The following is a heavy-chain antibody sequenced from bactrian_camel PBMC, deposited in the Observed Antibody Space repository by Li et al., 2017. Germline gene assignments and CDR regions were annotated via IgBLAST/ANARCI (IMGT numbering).Heavy chain of an antibody. Sequence: VQLVESGGGLVQPGESLTLSCVGSGFKFEPVDLSWVRQAPGKGLEWISGINGANGRTYYSDSVRGRFTISRDNAKKSVYLELSSLATEDTATYYCGELGSGGYWGQGTQVTVS. CDR1: GFKFEPVD. CDR3: GELGSGGY. V-gene: IGHV3S40*01. CDR2: INGANGRT. J-gene: IGHJ6*01.